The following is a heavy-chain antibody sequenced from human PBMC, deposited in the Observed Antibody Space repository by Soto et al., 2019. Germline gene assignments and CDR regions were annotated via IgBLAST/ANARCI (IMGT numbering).Heavy chain of an antibody. CDR1: ADTFTRYG. CDR2: ISADNGKT. D-gene: IGHD1-26*01. Sequence: VQLVQSGAEVKKPGASVKVSCKASADTFTRYGISWGRQAPGQGLEWMGWISADNGKTKYAQKMQGRFTMTTDTSTSTAYMGLRSLRSDDTAVYYCARWISGSYSDWFDPWGQGTLVTVSS. J-gene: IGHJ5*02. CDR3: ARWISGSYSDWFDP. V-gene: IGHV1-18*04.